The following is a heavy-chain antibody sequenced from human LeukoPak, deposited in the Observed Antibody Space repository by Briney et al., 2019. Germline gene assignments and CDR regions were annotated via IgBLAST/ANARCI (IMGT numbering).Heavy chain of an antibody. CDR2: INPNGGGT. D-gene: IGHD2-2*01. Sequence: ASLKLSCKASGYTFTDYYIRWVRQAPGQGLEWMAWINPNGGGTYYAQTLQDRITLTRDTSISTAYMELSRLRSDDTAIYYCARANALYCSSTSCLFDYWGQGTLVTVSS. V-gene: IGHV1-2*02. J-gene: IGHJ4*02. CDR1: GYTFTDYY. CDR3: ARANALYCSSTSCLFDY.